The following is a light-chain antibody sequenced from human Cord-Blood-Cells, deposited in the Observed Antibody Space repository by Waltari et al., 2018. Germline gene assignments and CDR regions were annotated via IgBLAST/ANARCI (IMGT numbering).Light chain of an antibody. CDR2: EVS. CDR1: SSDVGGYNY. J-gene: IGLJ1*01. Sequence: QSALTQPPSASGSPGQSVTISCTGTSSDVGGYNYVSWYQQHPGKAPKLMVYEVSKRPSGVPDLFSGSKSCNTASLTVSGLQAEDEADYYCSSYAGSNNFVFGTGTKVTVL. CDR3: SSYAGSNNFV. V-gene: IGLV2-8*01.